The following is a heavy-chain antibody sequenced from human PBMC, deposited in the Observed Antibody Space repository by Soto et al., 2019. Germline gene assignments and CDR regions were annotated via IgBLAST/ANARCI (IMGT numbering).Heavy chain of an antibody. V-gene: IGHV1-46*01. CDR3: ARDQATVTSTLIADY. CDR2: INPSVGST. CDR1: GYTLPPHH. Sequence: APREGSCHASGYTLPPHHIHLMRQAPGQGLEWLGIINPSVGSTRYAQKFQGRVTVTRDTSTNTVYMELSSLRSEDTAVYYCARDQATVTSTLIADYWGQGTLVTVSS. J-gene: IGHJ4*02. D-gene: IGHD4-17*01.